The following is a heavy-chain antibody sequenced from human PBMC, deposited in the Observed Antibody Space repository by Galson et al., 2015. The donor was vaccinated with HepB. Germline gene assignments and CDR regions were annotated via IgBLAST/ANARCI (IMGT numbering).Heavy chain of an antibody. CDR1: GYTLTELS. D-gene: IGHD3-16*02. CDR2: FDPEDGET. V-gene: IGHV1-24*01. Sequence: SVKVSCKVSGYTLTELSMHWVRQAPGKGLEWMGGFDPEDGETIYAQKFQGRVTMTEDTSTDTAYMELSSLRSEDTAVYYCATVRYLRLGELSLQNAFDIWGQGTMVTVSS. J-gene: IGHJ3*02. CDR3: ATVRYLRLGELSLQNAFDI.